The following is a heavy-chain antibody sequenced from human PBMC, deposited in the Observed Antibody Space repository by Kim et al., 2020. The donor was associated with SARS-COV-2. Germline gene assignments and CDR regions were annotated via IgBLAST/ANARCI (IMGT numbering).Heavy chain of an antibody. V-gene: IGHV3-15*07. Sequence: GGSLRLSCEVSGIPFSNAWFNWVRQVPGKGLEWVGRIKSKSDGGTADLAAPVKGRLAISRDDSKNTLYLLMNSLRTDDSAVYYCTTVSMRWGQGTLVTVS. CDR2: IKSKSDGGTA. D-gene: IGHD2-2*01. CDR1: GIPFSNAW. J-gene: IGHJ4*01. CDR3: TTVSMR.